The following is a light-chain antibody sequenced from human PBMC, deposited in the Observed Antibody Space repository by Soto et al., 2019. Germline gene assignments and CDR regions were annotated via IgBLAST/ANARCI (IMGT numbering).Light chain of an antibody. V-gene: IGKV3-20*01. Sequence: EIVLTQSPGTLSLSPGERATLSCRASQSVSSSSLAWYQQKPGQAPRLLIYGASSRATGIPDRFSGSGSGQDFPLTISRLEPEDLAVYYCQQYDSSPLTFGGGNKVEIK. CDR3: QQYDSSPLT. J-gene: IGKJ4*01. CDR1: QSVSSSS. CDR2: GAS.